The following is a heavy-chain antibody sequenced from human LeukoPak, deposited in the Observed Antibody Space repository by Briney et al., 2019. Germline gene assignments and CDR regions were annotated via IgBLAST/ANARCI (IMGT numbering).Heavy chain of an antibody. V-gene: IGHV3-30*03. CDR2: ISYDGSNK. J-gene: IGHJ4*02. D-gene: IGHD2-15*01. CDR3: ARGFDIVVVVAATLDY. CDR1: GFTFSSYG. Sequence: GRSLRLSCAASGFTFSSYGMHWVRQAPGKGLEWVAVISYDGSNKYYADSVKGRFTISRDNAKNTLYLQMNSLRAEDTAVYYCARGFDIVVVVAATLDYWGQGTLVTVSS.